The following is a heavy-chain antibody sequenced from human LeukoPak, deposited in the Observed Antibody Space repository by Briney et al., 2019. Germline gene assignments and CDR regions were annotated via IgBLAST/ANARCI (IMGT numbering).Heavy chain of an antibody. CDR1: GFTFSSYA. CDR3: AKDGSAGWDWYFDL. Sequence: GGSLRLSCAASGFTFSSYAMSWVRQAPGKGLEWVAAISDSGGSTYYADSVKGRFTISRDNSKNTLYLQMNSLRAEDTAVYYCAKDGSAGWDWYFDLWGRGTLVTVSS. CDR2: ISDSGGST. D-gene: IGHD1-26*01. J-gene: IGHJ2*01. V-gene: IGHV3-23*01.